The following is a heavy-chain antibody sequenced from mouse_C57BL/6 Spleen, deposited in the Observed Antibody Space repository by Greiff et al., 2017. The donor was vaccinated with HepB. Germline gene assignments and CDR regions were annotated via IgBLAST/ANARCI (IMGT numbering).Heavy chain of an antibody. Sequence: EVQGVESGGGLVQPGGSLKLSCAASGFTFSDYYMYWVRQTPEKRLEWVAYISNGGGSTYYPDTVKGRFTISRDNAKNTLYLQMSRLKSEDTAMYYCARGDSSYFDYWGQGTTLTVSS. CDR1: GFTFSDYY. V-gene: IGHV5-12*01. J-gene: IGHJ2*01. D-gene: IGHD1-1*01. CDR3: ARGDSSYFDY. CDR2: ISNGGGST.